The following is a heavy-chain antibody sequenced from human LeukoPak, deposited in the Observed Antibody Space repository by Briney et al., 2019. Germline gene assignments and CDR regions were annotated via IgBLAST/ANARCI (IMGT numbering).Heavy chain of an antibody. CDR2: INHSGST. D-gene: IGHD3-16*01. CDR3: ARGPQSIGGGNNWFDP. CDR1: GGSFSSYY. Sequence: SESLSLTCAVYGGSFSSYYWSWIRQPPGKGLEWIGEINHSGSTNYNPSLKSRVTISVDTSKNQFSLKLSSVTAADTAVYYCARGPQSIGGGNNWFDPWGQGTLVTVSS. V-gene: IGHV4-34*01. J-gene: IGHJ5*02.